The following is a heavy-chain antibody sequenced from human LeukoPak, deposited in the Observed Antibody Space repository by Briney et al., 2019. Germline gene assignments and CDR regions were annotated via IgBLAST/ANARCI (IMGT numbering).Heavy chain of an antibody. CDR2: ISGSGGST. Sequence: PGGSLRLSCAASGFTFSSYAMSWVRQAPGKGLEWVSAISGSGGSTYYADSVKGRFTISRDNSKNTLYLQMNSLRAEDTAVYYCAKDSMIGDYYDSSGSDAFDIWGQGTMVTVSS. V-gene: IGHV3-23*01. D-gene: IGHD3-22*01. CDR1: GFTFSSYA. J-gene: IGHJ3*02. CDR3: AKDSMIGDYYDSSGSDAFDI.